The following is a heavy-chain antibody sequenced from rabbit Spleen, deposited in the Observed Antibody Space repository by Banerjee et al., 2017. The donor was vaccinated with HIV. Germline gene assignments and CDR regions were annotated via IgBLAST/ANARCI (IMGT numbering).Heavy chain of an antibody. V-gene: IGHV1S45*01. Sequence: QEQLVESGGGLVQPGGSLKLSCKASGFDFSVYGLSWVRQAPGKGLEWIACIYAGSSDSTYSATWAKGRFTLSKTSSTTVTLQMTSLTAADTATYFCARDPYSSSSSSSDYIDWGQGPWSPS. CDR2: IYAGSSDST. CDR1: GFDFSVYG. CDR3: ARDPYSSSSSSSDYID. J-gene: IGHJ3*01. D-gene: IGHD1-1*01.